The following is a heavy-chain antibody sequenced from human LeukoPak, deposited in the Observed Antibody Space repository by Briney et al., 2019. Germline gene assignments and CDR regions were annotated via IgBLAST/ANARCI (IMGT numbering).Heavy chain of an antibody. CDR1: GASFSGYY. CDR2: INQSGRT. V-gene: IGHV4-34*01. D-gene: IGHD3-10*01. J-gene: IGHJ5*02. Sequence: PSETLSLTCAVDGASFSGYYWGWIRQPPGKGLEWIGKINQSGRTNTNPSLKSRVTISVDTSKNQFSLKLSSVTAADTAVYYCARLPPPYYYGSGSPRKSNWFDPWGQGTLVPVSS. CDR3: ARLPPPYYYGSGSPRKSNWFDP.